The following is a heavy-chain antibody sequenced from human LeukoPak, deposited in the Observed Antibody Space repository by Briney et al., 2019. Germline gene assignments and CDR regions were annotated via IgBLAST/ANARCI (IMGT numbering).Heavy chain of an antibody. CDR1: GFTFSSYG. CDR2: IRYDGSNK. CDR3: AKDTPLYCGGDCYQDY. D-gene: IGHD2-21*01. Sequence: PGGSLRLSCAASGFTFSSYGMHWVRQAPGKGLEWVAFIRYDGSNKYYADSVKGRFTISRDNSKNTLYLQMNSLRAEDTAVYYCAKDTPLYCGGDCYQDYWGQGTLVTVSS. V-gene: IGHV3-30*02. J-gene: IGHJ4*02.